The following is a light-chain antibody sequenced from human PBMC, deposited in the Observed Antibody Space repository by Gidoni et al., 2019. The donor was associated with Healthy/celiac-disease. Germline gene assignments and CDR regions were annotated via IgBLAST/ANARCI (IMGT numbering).Light chain of an antibody. CDR2: SAS. CDR1: QSISSY. V-gene: IGKV1-39*01. CDR3: QQSYSTPQT. Sequence: DIQMTQSPSSLSASVGDRVTITCRARQSISSYLNWYEQKPGKAPKLLIYSASSLQSGVPSRFSGSGSGTDFTRTISSLQPEDFATYYCQQSYSTPQTFGQGTKVEIK. J-gene: IGKJ1*01.